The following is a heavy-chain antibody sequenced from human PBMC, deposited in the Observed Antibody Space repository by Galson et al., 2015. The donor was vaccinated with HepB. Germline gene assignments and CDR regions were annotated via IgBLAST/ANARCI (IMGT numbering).Heavy chain of an antibody. Sequence: SVKVSCKVSGYTLTELSMHWVRQAPGKGLEWMGGFDPEDGETIYAQKFQGRVTMTEDTSTDTAYMELSSLRPEDTAVYYCARGGGSSWYQLGMDVWGQRTTVTVSS. CDR2: FDPEDGET. D-gene: IGHD6-13*01. V-gene: IGHV1-24*01. J-gene: IGHJ6*02. CDR3: ARGGGSSWYQLGMDV. CDR1: GYTLTELS.